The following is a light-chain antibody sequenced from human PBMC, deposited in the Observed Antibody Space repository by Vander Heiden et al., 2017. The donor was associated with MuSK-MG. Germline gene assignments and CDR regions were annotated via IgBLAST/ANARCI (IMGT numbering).Light chain of an antibody. CDR1: QDISNY. V-gene: IGKV1-33*01. CDR3: QQYDNRT. J-gene: IGKJ5*01. CDR2: DAS. Sequence: DLPMTQSPSSLSASVGDRVTITCQASQDISNYLNWYQQKPGKAPKLLIYDASNLETGVPSRFSGSGSGTDFTFTISSLQPEDIATYYCQQYDNRTFGQGTRLEIK.